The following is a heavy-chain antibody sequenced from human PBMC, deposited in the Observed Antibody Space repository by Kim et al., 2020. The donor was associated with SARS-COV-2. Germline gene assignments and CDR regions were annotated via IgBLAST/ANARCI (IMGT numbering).Heavy chain of an antibody. Sequence: GGSLRLSCAASGFTFSSYAMHWVRQAPGKGLEWVAVISYDGSNKYYADSVKGRFTISRDNSKNTLYLQMNSLRAEDTAVYYCASEYFSSTSCYRWGQGT. V-gene: IGHV3-30*04. CDR3: ASEYFSSTSCYR. D-gene: IGHD2-2*01. CDR2: ISYDGSNK. J-gene: IGHJ4*02. CDR1: GFTFSSYA.